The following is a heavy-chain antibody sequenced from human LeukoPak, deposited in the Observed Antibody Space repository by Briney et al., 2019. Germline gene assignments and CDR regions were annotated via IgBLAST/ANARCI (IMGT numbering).Heavy chain of an antibody. J-gene: IGHJ4*02. Sequence: GGSLRLSCAASGFTFSSYAMRWVRQAPGKGLEWVSAISGGGGKTYYADSVKGRFTISRDNSKNTLYLQMNSLRVEDTAVFYFAKGGMAGYPYCFDYWGQGTLVTVSS. V-gene: IGHV3-23*01. D-gene: IGHD3-9*01. CDR2: ISGGGGKT. CDR3: AKGGMAGYPYCFDY. CDR1: GFTFSSYA.